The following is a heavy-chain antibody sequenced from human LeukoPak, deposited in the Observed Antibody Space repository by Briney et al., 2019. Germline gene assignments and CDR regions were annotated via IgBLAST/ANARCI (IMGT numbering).Heavy chain of an antibody. J-gene: IGHJ4*02. V-gene: IGHV1-18*04. CDR2: ISGYNGKT. CDR1: GYTFTGYY. D-gene: IGHD1-14*01. Sequence: ASVEVSCKASGYTFTGYYMHWVRQAPGQGLEWMGWISGYNGKTNYAQKLQDRVTMTTDTSTSTAYMELRSLRSDDTAVYYCARNFHPGNWDYWGQGTLVTVSS. CDR3: ARNFHPGNWDY.